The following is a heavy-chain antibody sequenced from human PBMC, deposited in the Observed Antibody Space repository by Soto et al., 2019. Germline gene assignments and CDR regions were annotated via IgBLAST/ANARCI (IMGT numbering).Heavy chain of an antibody. CDR2: IYYSGST. CDR1: GGSISSYY. CDR3: AREGGEQLAEYYYYYMDV. V-gene: IGHV4-59*01. J-gene: IGHJ6*03. Sequence: SETLSLTCTVSGGSISSYYWSWIRQPPGKGLEWIGYIYYSGSTNYNPSLKSRVTISVDTSKNQFSLKLSSVTAADTAVYYCAREGGEQLAEYYYYYMDVWGKGTTVTVSS. D-gene: IGHD6-6*01.